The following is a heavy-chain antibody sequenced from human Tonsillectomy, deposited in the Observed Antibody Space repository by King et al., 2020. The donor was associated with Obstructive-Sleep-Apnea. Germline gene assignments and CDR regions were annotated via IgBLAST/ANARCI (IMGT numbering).Heavy chain of an antibody. J-gene: IGHJ4*02. CDR2: LYYSGNT. CDR1: GGSISNYY. V-gene: IGHV4-59*08. D-gene: IGHD5-12*01. CDR3: ARHRGVEDYGGYGDYFDY. Sequence: QLQESGPGLVKPSENLSLTCTVSGGSISNYYWSWFRQPPGKGLEWIGYLYYSGNTNFNPSLKSRVTISADTSKIQFSLRLSSVTAADTAVYYCARHRGVEDYGGYGDYFDYWGQGTLVTVSS.